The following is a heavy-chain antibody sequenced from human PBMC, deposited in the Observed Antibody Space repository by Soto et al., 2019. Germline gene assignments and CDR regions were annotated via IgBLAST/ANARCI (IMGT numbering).Heavy chain of an antibody. V-gene: IGHV3-48*03. Sequence: GGSLRLSCAASGFSFLSYEMNWVRQAPGKGLEWVSYISARGATIYYADSVKGRFTISRDDAVNSLYLRMSSLGVEDTGVYYCARGDLYSYYGMDVWGQGTTVTVSS. J-gene: IGHJ6*02. CDR3: ARGDLYSYYGMDV. CDR1: GFSFLSYE. CDR2: ISARGATI.